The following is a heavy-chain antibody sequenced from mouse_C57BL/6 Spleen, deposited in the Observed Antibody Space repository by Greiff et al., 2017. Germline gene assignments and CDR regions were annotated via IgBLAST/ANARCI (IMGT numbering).Heavy chain of an antibody. D-gene: IGHD2-1*01. J-gene: IGHJ4*01. CDR1: GYTFTSYW. CDR2: IFPGHSVT. CDR3: TRMIYYGNYGGFLYAMDY. Sequence: DVQLQPSGTVLARPGASVKMSFKTSGYTFTSYWMHWVKQRPGQGLEWIGAIFPGHSVTSYNQKLKGPAKLTAVTSASTAYMELSSLTNEDSAVYYCTRMIYYGNYGGFLYAMDYWGQGTSVTVYS. V-gene: IGHV1-5*01.